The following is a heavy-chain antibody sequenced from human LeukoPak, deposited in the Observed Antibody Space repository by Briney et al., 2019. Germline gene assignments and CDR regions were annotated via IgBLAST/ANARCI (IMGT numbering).Heavy chain of an antibody. D-gene: IGHD3-22*01. CDR3: ATARYYYDSSGYYYFDY. CDR2: INSDGSWT. J-gene: IGHJ4*02. CDR1: GNYW. V-gene: IGHV3-74*01. Sequence: GGSLRLSCAASGNYWMHWVRQAPGKGLVWVSHINSDGSWTSYADSVKGRFTISRDNSKNTLYLQMNSLRAEDTAVYYCATARYYYDSSGYYYFDYWGQGTLVTVSS.